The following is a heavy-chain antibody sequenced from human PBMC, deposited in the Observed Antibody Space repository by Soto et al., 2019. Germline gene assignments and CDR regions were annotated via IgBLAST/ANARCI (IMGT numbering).Heavy chain of an antibody. V-gene: IGHV3-30-3*01. J-gene: IGHJ4*02. Sequence: GGSLRLSCAASGFTFSSYAMHWVRQAPGKGLEWVAVISYDGSNKYYADSVKGRFTISRDNSKNTLYLQMNSLRAEDTAVYYCARGPGVRIAAAATFDYWGQGTLVTVSS. CDR3: ARGPGVRIAAAATFDY. CDR1: GFTFSSYA. CDR2: ISYDGSNK. D-gene: IGHD6-13*01.